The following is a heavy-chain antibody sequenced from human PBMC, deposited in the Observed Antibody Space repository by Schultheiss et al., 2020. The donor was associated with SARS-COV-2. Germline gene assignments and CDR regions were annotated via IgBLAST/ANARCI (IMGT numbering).Heavy chain of an antibody. CDR1: GGSFSGYY. CDR3: ARGLGEVGSDYYYYMDV. J-gene: IGHJ6*03. V-gene: IGHV4-34*01. D-gene: IGHD3-16*01. CDR2: INHSGST. Sequence: SETLSLTCAVYGGSFSGYYWSWIRQPPGKGLEWIGEINHSGSTNYNPSLKSRVTISVDTSKNQFSLKLSSVTAADTAVYYCARGLGEVGSDYYYYMDVWGKGTTVTVSS.